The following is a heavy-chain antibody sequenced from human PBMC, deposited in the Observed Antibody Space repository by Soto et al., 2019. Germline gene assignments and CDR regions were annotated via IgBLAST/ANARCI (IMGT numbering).Heavy chain of an antibody. Sequence: GGSLRLSCAASGFTFSNAWMSWVRQAPGKGLEWVGRIKSKTDGGTTDYAAPVKGRFTISRDDSKNTLYLQMNSLKTEDTAVYYCTTAEVGATTGFDYWGQGTLVTAPQ. D-gene: IGHD1-26*01. CDR2: IKSKTDGGTT. CDR1: GFTFSNAW. J-gene: IGHJ4*02. CDR3: TTAEVGATTGFDY. V-gene: IGHV3-15*01.